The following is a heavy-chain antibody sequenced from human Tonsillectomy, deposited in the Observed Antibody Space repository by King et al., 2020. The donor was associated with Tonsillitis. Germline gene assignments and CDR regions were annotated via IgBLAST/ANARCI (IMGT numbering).Heavy chain of an antibody. J-gene: IGHJ6*02. CDR1: GGSVSSGSYF. V-gene: IGHV4-61*01. Sequence: VQLQESGPGLVRPSETLSLTCTVSGGSVSSGSYFWSWIRQPPGKGLEWIGYIYYSGSTNYNPSLKSRVTISVDTSKNRFSLKLSSVTAADTAVYYCARDSDYYGMDVWGQGTTVTVSS. CDR3: ARDSDYYGMDV. CDR2: IYYSGST.